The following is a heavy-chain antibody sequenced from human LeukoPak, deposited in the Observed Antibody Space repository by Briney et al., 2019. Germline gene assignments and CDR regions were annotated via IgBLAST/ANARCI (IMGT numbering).Heavy chain of an antibody. V-gene: IGHV1-2*02. CDR2: NNANSGGA. Sequence: ASVKVSCKASGNTFTDYYIHLVRQAPGQGFEWMGWNNANSGGANYAQKFQGRVTMTRDTSISTAYMELSRLRSDDTAVYYCASLDAVDIWGQGTMVTVSS. J-gene: IGHJ3*02. CDR3: ASLDAVDI. CDR1: GNTFTDYY.